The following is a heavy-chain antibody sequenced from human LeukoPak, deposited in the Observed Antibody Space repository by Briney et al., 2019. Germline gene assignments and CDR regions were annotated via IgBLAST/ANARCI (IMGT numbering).Heavy chain of an antibody. CDR1: GFTVSSNY. V-gene: IGHV3-53*01. CDR3: AKLRVMWIYDY. CDR2: IYDSGTT. Sequence: GGSLRLSCAASGFTVSSNYMSWVRQAPEKGLEWVSIIYDSGTTYYADSVKGRFTISRDNSKNTLYLQMNSLRAEDTAVYYCAKLRVMWIYDYWGQGTLVTVSS. D-gene: IGHD3-16*01. J-gene: IGHJ4*02.